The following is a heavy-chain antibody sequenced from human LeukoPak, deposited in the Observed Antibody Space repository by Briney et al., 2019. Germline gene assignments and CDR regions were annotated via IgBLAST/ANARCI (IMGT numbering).Heavy chain of an antibody. CDR1: GYSISSGYY. V-gene: IGHV4-38-2*02. CDR3: ASSYGSGSYYFDY. J-gene: IGHJ4*02. Sequence: PSETLSLTCTVSGYSISSGYYWGWIRQPPGKGLEWIGSIYHSGSTYYNPSLKSRVTISVDTSKNQFSLKLSSVTAADTAVYYCASSYGSGSYYFDYWGQGTLVTVSS. CDR2: IYHSGST. D-gene: IGHD3-10*01.